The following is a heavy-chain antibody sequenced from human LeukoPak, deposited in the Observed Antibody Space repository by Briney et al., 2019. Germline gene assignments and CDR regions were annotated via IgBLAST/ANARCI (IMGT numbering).Heavy chain of an antibody. CDR2: ISGSGGST. V-gene: IGHV3-23*01. CDR1: GFTFSSNA. CDR3: AKDGSPAPEGAFDI. J-gene: IGHJ3*02. Sequence: GGSLRLSCAASGFTFSSNAMSWVRQAPGEGLEWVSAISGSGGSTYYADSVKGRFTISRDNSKNTLYLQMNSLRAQDTAVYYCAKDGSPAPEGAFDIWGQGTMVTVSS. D-gene: IGHD1-14*01.